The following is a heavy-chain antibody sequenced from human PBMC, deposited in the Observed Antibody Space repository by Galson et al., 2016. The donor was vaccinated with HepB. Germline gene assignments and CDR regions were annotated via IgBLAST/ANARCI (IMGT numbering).Heavy chain of an antibody. D-gene: IGHD3-22*01. J-gene: IGHJ5*02. Sequence: SLRLSCAASGFTFDDYTMHWLRQVPGKGLEWVALISWDGSNKFYSETVRGRFTISRDNTKNSLYLQMSRIRSEDTAFYHCAKGGTCYHYPFKGWFDPWGQGTLVTVSS. CDR2: ISWDGSNK. CDR3: AKGGTCYHYPFKGWFDP. V-gene: IGHV3-43*01. CDR1: GFTFDDYT.